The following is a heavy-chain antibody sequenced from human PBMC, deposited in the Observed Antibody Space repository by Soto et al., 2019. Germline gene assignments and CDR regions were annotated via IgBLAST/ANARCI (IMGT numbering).Heavy chain of an antibody. J-gene: IGHJ3*02. CDR2: ISSSGSTI. Sequence: GGSLRLSCAASGFTFSSYEMNWVRQAPGKGLEWVSYISSSGSTIYYADSVQGRVTISRDNAKNSLYLQMNSLRAEDTAVYYCARSRGITMIVVVIKDAFDIWGQGTMVTVSS. CDR1: GFTFSSYE. D-gene: IGHD3-22*01. CDR3: ARSRGITMIVVVIKDAFDI. V-gene: IGHV3-48*03.